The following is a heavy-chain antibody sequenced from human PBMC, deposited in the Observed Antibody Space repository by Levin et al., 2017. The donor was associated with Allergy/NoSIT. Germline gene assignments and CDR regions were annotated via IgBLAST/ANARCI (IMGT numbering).Heavy chain of an antibody. CDR2: IYPGDSET. D-gene: IGHD1-26*01. CDR3: ARVGSYFSFDY. Sequence: KVSCKGSGYSFTTYWIGWVRQMPGNGLEWMGIIYPGDSETRNSPSFQGQVTISADKSISTAYLQWSSLKASDTAMYYCARVGSYFSFDYWGQGTLVTVSS. V-gene: IGHV5-51*01. J-gene: IGHJ4*02. CDR1: GYSFTTYW.